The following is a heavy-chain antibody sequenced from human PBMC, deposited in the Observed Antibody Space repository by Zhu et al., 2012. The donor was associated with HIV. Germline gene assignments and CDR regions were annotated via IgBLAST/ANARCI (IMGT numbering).Heavy chain of an antibody. V-gene: IGHV4-4*07. CDR3: ARLYGSGSFDN. D-gene: IGHD3-10*01. CDR2: INTSGST. Sequence: QVQLQESGPGLVKPSETLSLTCTVSGGSISSYYWSWIRQPAGKGLGWIGRINTSGSTNYNPSLKSRVTMSVDSSENQFSLKLNPVTAADTAVYYCARLYGSGSFDNWGLGNPWSPSPQ. J-gene: IGHJ4*03. CDR1: GGSISSYY.